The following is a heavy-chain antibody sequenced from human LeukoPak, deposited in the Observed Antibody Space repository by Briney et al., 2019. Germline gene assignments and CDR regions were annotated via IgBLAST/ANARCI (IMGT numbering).Heavy chain of an antibody. CDR3: ARQGRSDYFDY. J-gene: IGHJ4*02. D-gene: IGHD2-15*01. V-gene: IGHV4-38-2*02. CDR2: IYHSGST. CDR1: GYSISSGYY. Sequence: PSETLSLTCTVSGYSISSGYYWGWIRQPPGKGLGWIGSIYHSGSTYYNPSLKGRVTISVDTSKNQFSLKLSSVAAADTAVYYCARQGRSDYFDYWGQGTLVTVSS.